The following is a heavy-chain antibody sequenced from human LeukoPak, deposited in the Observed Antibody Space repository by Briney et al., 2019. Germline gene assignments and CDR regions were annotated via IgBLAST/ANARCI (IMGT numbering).Heavy chain of an antibody. J-gene: IGHJ6*02. D-gene: IGHD2-2*01. V-gene: IGHV1-18*01. CDR3: ARDSLIVVVPAYYYGMDV. CDR1: GYTLTSYG. Sequence: ASVKVSCKASGYTLTSYGISWVRQAPGQGLEWMGWISAYNGNTNYAQKLQGRVTMTTDTSTSTAYMELRSLRSDDTAVYYCARDSLIVVVPAYYYGMDVWGQGTTVTVSS. CDR2: ISAYNGNT.